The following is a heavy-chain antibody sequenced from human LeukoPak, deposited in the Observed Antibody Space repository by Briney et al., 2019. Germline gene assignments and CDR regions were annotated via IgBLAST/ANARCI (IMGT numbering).Heavy chain of an antibody. V-gene: IGHV3-21*01. CDR1: GFSFSGYS. J-gene: IGHJ4*02. CDR2: ISSSSSYM. CDR3: ARGPYYDYVWGSYRPDY. Sequence: GGSLKLSCAASGFSFSGYSMNWGRQPPGKGLEWVSSISSSSSYMYYEDSMKGRFFISRDNAKKSLYLQMNSLRPEDTAVYYCARGPYYDYVWGSYRPDYWGQGTLVTVSS. D-gene: IGHD3-16*02.